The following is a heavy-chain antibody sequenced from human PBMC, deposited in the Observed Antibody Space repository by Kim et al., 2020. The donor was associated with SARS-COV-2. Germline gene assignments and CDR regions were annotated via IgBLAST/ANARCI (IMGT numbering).Heavy chain of an antibody. Sequence: ASVKVSCKASGYTFTSYDINWVRQATGQGLEWMGWMNPNSGNTGYAQKFQGRVTMTRNTSISTAYMELSSLRSEDTAVYYCARGCFRDSSSWYLTPCLNYYGMDVWGQGTTVTVSS. J-gene: IGHJ6*02. V-gene: IGHV1-8*01. D-gene: IGHD6-13*01. CDR3: ARGCFRDSSSWYLTPCLNYYGMDV. CDR1: GYTFTSYD. CDR2: MNPNSGNT.